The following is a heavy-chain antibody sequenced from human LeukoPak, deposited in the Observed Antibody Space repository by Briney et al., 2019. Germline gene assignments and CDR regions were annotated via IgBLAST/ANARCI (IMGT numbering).Heavy chain of an antibody. D-gene: IGHD6-19*01. CDR1: GGSISSSDYY. V-gene: IGHV4-61*05. Sequence: SETLSLTCTVSGGSISSSDYYWGWIRQPPGKGLEWIGNIYYSGSTNYNPSLKSRVTISVDTSKNQFSLKLTAVTAADTAVYYCARHRYSRAWSVVDYWGQGTLVTVSS. CDR3: ARHRYSRAWSVVDY. CDR2: IYYSGST. J-gene: IGHJ4*02.